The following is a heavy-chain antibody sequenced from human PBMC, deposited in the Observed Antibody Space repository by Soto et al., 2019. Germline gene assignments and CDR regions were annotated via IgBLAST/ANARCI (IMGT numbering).Heavy chain of an antibody. CDR3: ARPYEILTGYYR. CDR2: INAGNGNT. Sequence: QVQLVQSGAEVKKPGASVKVSCKASGYTFTSYAMHWVRQAPGQRLEWMGWINAGNGNTKYSQKFQGRVTITRDTSASTAYMELSSLRSGDTAVYYCARPYEILTGYYRWGQGTLVTVSS. V-gene: IGHV1-3*01. D-gene: IGHD3-9*01. J-gene: IGHJ4*02. CDR1: GYTFTSYA.